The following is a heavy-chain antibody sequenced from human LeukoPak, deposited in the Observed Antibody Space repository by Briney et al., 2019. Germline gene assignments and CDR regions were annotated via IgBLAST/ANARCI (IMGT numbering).Heavy chain of an antibody. J-gene: IGHJ4*02. V-gene: IGHV3-9*01. CDR1: GFTFDDYA. CDR2: ISWNSGSI. CDR3: AKDREGYFDY. Sequence: PGGSLRLSCAASGFTFDDYAMHWVRQAPGKGLEGVSGISWNSGSIGYADSVKGRFTISRDNAKNSLYLQMNSLRAEDTALYYCAKDREGYFDYWGQGTLVTVSS.